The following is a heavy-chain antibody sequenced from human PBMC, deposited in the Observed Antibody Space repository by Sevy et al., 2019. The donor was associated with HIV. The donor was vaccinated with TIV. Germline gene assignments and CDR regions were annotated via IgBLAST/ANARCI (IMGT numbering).Heavy chain of an antibody. CDR1: GYSFTSYW. CDR3: ARQGVLGPRHYYGSAYYYYYGMDV. J-gene: IGHJ6*02. Sequence: GESLKISCKGSGYSFTSYWIGWVRQMPGKGLEWMGIIYPGDSDTRYSPSFQGQVTISADKSISTAYLQWSSQKASDTAMYYCARQGVLGPRHYYGSAYYYYYGMDVWGQGTTVTVSS. CDR2: IYPGDSDT. D-gene: IGHD3-10*01. V-gene: IGHV5-51*01.